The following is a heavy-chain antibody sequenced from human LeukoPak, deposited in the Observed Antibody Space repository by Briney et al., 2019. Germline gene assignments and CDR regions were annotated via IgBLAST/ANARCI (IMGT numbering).Heavy chain of an antibody. Sequence: GGSLRLSCATSGFTFSSNYMNWVRQAPGKGLEWVSVIYSGGSTYYADSVKGRFTISRDNSRNTLYLQMNSLRAEDTAVYYCARGGGSSWYYYWGQGTLVTVSS. J-gene: IGHJ4*02. D-gene: IGHD6-13*01. V-gene: IGHV3-53*01. CDR2: IYSGGST. CDR1: GFTFSSNY. CDR3: ARGGGSSWYYY.